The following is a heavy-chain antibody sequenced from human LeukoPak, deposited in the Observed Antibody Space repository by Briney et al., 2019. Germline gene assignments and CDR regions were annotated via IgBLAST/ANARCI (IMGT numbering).Heavy chain of an antibody. V-gene: IGHV3-23*01. Sequence: GGSLRLSCAASGFIFSNYAMACVRQAPGKGLEWVSGINYSGDKTHYVDSVKGRFTVSRDNSRNTLYLQMNSLRAEDTAVYYCARDPDYGPYGMDVWGQGTTVTVSS. CDR2: INYSGDKT. CDR1: GFIFSNYA. CDR3: ARDPDYGPYGMDV. D-gene: IGHD4-17*01. J-gene: IGHJ6*02.